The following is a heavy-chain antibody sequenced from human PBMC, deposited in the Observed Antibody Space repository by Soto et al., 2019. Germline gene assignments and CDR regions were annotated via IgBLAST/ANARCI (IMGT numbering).Heavy chain of an antibody. CDR2: ISYDGSNK. D-gene: IGHD2-15*01. J-gene: IGHJ6*02. CDR3: AKVHCSGGSCYLDYYYYGMDV. Sequence: QVQLVESGGGVVQPGRSLRLSCAASGFTFSSYGMHWVRQAPGKGLEWVAVISYDGSNKYYADSVKGRFTISRDNSNNTLYLQMNSLRAEDTAVYYCAKVHCSGGSCYLDYYYYGMDVWGQGTTVTVSS. CDR1: GFTFSSYG. V-gene: IGHV3-30*18.